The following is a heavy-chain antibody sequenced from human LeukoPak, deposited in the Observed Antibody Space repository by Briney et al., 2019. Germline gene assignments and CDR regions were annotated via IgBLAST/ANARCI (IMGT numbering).Heavy chain of an antibody. V-gene: IGHV1-3*01. D-gene: IGHD4-23*01. CDR3: ARVIGGYYYYGMGV. CDR2: INAGNGNT. CDR1: GYTFTSYA. J-gene: IGHJ6*04. Sequence: ASVKVSCKASGYTFTSYAMHWVRQAPGQRLEWMGWINAGNGNTKYSQKFQGRVTITRDTFASTAYMELSSLRSEDTAVCYCARVIGGYYYYGMGVWGKGTTVTVSS.